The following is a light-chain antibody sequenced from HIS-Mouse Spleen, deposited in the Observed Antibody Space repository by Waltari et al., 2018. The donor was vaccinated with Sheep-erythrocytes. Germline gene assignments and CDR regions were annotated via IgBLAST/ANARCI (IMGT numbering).Light chain of an antibody. CDR2: EGS. J-gene: IGLJ3*02. CDR3: CSYAGSSTPWV. V-gene: IGLV2-23*01. CDR1: SSDVGSYNL. Sequence: QSALTQPASVSGSPGQSITISCTGTSSDVGSYNLVSWYQQHPGKAPKLMIYEGSKRPSGFSNRFCGSKSGHAASLTISGLQAEDEADYYCCSYAGSSTPWVFGGGTTLTVI.